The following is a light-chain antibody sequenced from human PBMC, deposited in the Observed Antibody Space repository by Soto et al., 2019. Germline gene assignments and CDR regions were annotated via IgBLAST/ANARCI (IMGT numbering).Light chain of an antibody. CDR2: LNSDGSH. CDR1: SGHSSYT. CDR3: QTWGTGIEV. J-gene: IGLJ3*02. Sequence: QLVLTQSPSASASLGASVKLTCTLSSGHSSYTIAWHQQQPEKVPRYLLTLNSDGSHSKGDGIPDRFSGSSSGAERYLSISSFQSEDEADYYCQTWGTGIEVFGGGTKGTVL. V-gene: IGLV4-69*01.